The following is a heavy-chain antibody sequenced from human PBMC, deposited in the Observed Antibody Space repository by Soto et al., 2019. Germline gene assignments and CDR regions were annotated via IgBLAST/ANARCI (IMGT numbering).Heavy chain of an antibody. CDR3: ARDSEWSYFDY. D-gene: IGHD3-3*01. CDR1: GFTFSSYG. J-gene: IGHJ4*02. Sequence: PGGSLRLSCAASGFTFSSYGMHWVRQAPGKGLEWVAVIWYDGSNKYYADSVKGRFTISRDNSKNTLYLQMNSLRAEDTAVYYCARDSEWSYFDYWGQGTLVTVSS. CDR2: IWYDGSNK. V-gene: IGHV3-33*01.